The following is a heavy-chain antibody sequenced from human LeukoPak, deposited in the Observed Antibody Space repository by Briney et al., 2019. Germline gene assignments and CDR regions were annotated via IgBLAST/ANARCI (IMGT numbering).Heavy chain of an antibody. D-gene: IGHD2-21*01. CDR3: ARERAYYYFDY. Sequence: GGSLRLYCEASGFTFTTYTIHWVRQAPGKGLEYVSAVVGNGGTTYYANSVKGRFTISRDNSKNTVYVQMGSLRAEDTAMYYCARERAYYYFDYWGQGALVTVSS. CDR1: GFTFTTYT. CDR2: VVGNGGTT. V-gene: IGHV3-64*01. J-gene: IGHJ4*02.